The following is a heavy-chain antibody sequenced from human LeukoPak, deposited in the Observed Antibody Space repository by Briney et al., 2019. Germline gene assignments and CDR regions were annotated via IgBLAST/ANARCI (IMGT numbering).Heavy chain of an antibody. CDR3: ARDPPPYYYDSSGSNPTDY. CDR2: ICSSGSNI. J-gene: IGHJ4*02. V-gene: IGHV3-11*01. CDR1: GFTFSVYY. Sequence: GGSLRLSCAASGFTFSVYYMSWIRQAPGKGLEWVSFICSSGSNIYYADSVKGRFTISRDNAKNTLYLQMNSLRAEDTAVYYCARDPPPYYYDSSGSNPTDYWGQGTLVTVSS. D-gene: IGHD3-22*01.